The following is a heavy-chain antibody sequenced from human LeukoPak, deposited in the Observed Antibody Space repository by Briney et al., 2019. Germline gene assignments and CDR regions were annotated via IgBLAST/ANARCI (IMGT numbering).Heavy chain of an antibody. V-gene: IGHV4-59*12. CDR2: IYYSGST. CDR3: ARVPDSSGYTSAFDI. D-gene: IGHD3-22*01. Sequence: PSETLSLTCTVSGGSISSYYWSWIRQPPGKGLEWIGYIYYSGSTNYNPSLKSRVTISVDTSKNQFSLKLSSVTAADTAVYYCARVPDSSGYTSAFDIWGQGTMVTVSS. CDR1: GGSISSYY. J-gene: IGHJ3*02.